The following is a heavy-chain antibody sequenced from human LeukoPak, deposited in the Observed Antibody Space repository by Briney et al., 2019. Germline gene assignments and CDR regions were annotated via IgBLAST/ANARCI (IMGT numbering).Heavy chain of an antibody. CDR3: ARSRDGSKLGGDFPL. CDR2: IYSGGGT. CDR1: GFTVSSNY. J-gene: IGHJ2*01. D-gene: IGHD3-16*01. V-gene: IGHV3-66*02. Sequence: GGSLRLSCAASGFTVSSNYMSWVRQAPGKGLEWVSVIYSGGGTYYADSVKGRFTSSRDNSKNTLYLQMNSLRAEDRAVYYCARSRDGSKLGGDFPLWGRGTLVTVSS.